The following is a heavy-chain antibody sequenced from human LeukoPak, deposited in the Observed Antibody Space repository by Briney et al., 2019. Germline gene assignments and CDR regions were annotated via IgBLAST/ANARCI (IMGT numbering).Heavy chain of an antibody. CDR3: ARVDCSGGSCYLEYNWFDP. CDR2: IYHSGST. D-gene: IGHD2-15*01. V-gene: IGHV4-38-2*01. CDR1: GFTFGSYG. Sequence: GSLRLSCAASGFTFGSYGMHWIRQPPGKGLEWIGSIYHSGSTYYNPSLKSRVTISVDTSKNQFSLKLSSVTAADTDVYYCARVDCSGGSCYLEYNWFDPWGQGTLVTVSS. J-gene: IGHJ5*02.